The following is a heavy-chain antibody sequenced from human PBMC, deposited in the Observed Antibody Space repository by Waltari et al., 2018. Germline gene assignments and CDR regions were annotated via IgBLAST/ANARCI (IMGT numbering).Heavy chain of an antibody. CDR1: GFAFGVFS. CDR2: IQDDGNDK. D-gene: IGHD3-16*01. V-gene: IGHV3-30*01. J-gene: IGHJ5*02. Sequence: QVQLVESGGGVVQPGRSLRLSCAASGFAFGVFSMVWVHQAPGKGVEGRAAIQDDGNDKLCAESVKGRFTISRDNSKNTVDLQMNSLRAEDTALYYCGRIGYGDEYGGGFDPWGQGTLVIVSS. CDR3: GRIGYGDEYGGGFDP.